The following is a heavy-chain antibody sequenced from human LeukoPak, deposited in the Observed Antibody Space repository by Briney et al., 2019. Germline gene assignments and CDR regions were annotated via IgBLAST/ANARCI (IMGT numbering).Heavy chain of an antibody. CDR1: GGSFSYYY. D-gene: IGHD3-22*01. Sequence: SETLSLTCTVSGGSFSYYYWSWIRQPPGKGLEWIGYIYYSGSTYYNPSLKSRVTISVDTSKNQFSLKLSSVTAADTAVYYCARVRSSGYPLQPGAWFDPWGQGTLVTVSS. CDR2: IYYSGST. J-gene: IGHJ5*02. V-gene: IGHV4-59*08. CDR3: ARVRSSGYPLQPGAWFDP.